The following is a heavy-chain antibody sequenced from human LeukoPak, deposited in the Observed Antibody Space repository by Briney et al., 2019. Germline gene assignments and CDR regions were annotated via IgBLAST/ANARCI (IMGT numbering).Heavy chain of an antibody. CDR1: GFIFSNYG. CDR3: VRSLDY. J-gene: IGHJ4*02. CDR2: IAGSDGFT. V-gene: IGHV3-23*01. Sequence: GGSLRLSCAASGFIFSNYGMNWVRQAPGKGLEWVSVIAGSDGFTQYADSVKGRFTISRDNSKNTVYLQMNRLRVEDTALYYCVRSLDYWGQGTLVTVSS.